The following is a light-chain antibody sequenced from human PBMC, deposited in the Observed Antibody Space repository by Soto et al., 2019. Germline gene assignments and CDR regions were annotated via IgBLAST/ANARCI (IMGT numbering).Light chain of an antibody. Sequence: QSVLAQPASVSASPGQSITISCTGTSSDVGGYDYVSWYQQHPGKAPKLMIYEVTTRPSGVSSRFSGSKSGSTASLTISGLQAEDEAYYCCSSYSITSTRIFGGGTKVTVL. CDR3: SSYSITSTRI. V-gene: IGLV2-14*01. J-gene: IGLJ2*01. CDR1: SSDVGGYDY. CDR2: EVT.